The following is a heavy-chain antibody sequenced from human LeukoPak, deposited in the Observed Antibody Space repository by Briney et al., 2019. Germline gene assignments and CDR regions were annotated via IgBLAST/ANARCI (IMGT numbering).Heavy chain of an antibody. CDR3: ASVVVVAANTPFDY. Sequence: GASVNVSCKASGGTFGSYAISWVRQAPGQGLEWMGGIIPIFGTANYAQKFQGRVTMTRDTSTSTVYMELSSLRSEDTAVYYCASVVVVAANTPFDYWGQGTLVTVSS. D-gene: IGHD2-15*01. V-gene: IGHV1-69*05. J-gene: IGHJ4*02. CDR2: IIPIFGTA. CDR1: GGTFGSYA.